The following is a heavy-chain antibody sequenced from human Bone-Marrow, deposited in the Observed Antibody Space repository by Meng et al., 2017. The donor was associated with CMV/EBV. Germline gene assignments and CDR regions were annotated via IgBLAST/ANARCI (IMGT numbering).Heavy chain of an antibody. CDR3: ARGPAAHVYFQN. Sequence: QVQLQESGPGLVKPSQPLSLTCTVSGGSISSGDYYWSWIRQPPGKGLEWIGYIYYSGSTYYNPSLKSRVTISVDTSKNQFSLKLSSVTAADTVVYYCARGPAAHVYFQNWGQGTLVTVSS. CDR2: IYYSGST. CDR1: GGSISSGDYY. V-gene: IGHV4-30-4*08. J-gene: IGHJ1*01. D-gene: IGHD6-13*01.